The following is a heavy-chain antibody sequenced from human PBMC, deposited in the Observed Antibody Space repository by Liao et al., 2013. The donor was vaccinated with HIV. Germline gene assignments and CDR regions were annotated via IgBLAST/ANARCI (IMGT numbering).Heavy chain of an antibody. Sequence: QVQLQESGPGLVKPSETLSLTCTVSGGSISSYYWSWIRQPAGKGLEWIGRIYTSGSTNYNPSLKSRVTMSVDTSKNQFSLKLSSVTAADTAVYYCASGVGIAARKYFDYWGPGEPLVTVSS. V-gene: IGHV4-4*07. CDR1: GGSISSYY. CDR3: ASGVGIAARKYFDY. J-gene: IGHJ4*02. D-gene: IGHD6-6*01. CDR2: IYTSGST.